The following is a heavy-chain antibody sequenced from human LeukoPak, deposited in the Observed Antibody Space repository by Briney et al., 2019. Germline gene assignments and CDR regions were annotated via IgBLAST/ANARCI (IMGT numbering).Heavy chain of an antibody. CDR3: ARYPNYYDSSGPFAFDI. Sequence: SQTLSLTCTVSGGSISSGGYYWSWIRQHPGKVLEWIGYIYYSGSTYYNPYLKSRVTISVATSKTQFSLKLSSVTAADTAVYYCARYPNYYDSSGPFAFDIWGQGTMVTVSS. CDR2: IYYSGST. V-gene: IGHV4-31*03. CDR1: GGSISSGGYY. D-gene: IGHD3-22*01. J-gene: IGHJ3*02.